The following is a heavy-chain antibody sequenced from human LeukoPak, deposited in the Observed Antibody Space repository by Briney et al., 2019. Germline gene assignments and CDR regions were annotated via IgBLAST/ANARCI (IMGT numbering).Heavy chain of an antibody. Sequence: VASVKVSCKASGYTFTTYDINWVRQATGQGLEWMGWMNPNSGNTGYAQKFQGRLTITRNASISTAYMELSSLRSDDTAVYYCAKTKPENGKIYNWGQETLVPAPS. D-gene: IGHD1-1*01. V-gene: IGHV1-8*03. CDR1: GYTFTTYD. CDR3: AKTKPENGKIYN. J-gene: IGHJ4*02. CDR2: MNPNSGNT.